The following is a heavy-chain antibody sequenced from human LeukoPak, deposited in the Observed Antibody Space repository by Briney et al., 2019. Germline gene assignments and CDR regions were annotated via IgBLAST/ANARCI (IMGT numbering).Heavy chain of an antibody. Sequence: GASVKVSCKASGYTFTGYYMHWVRQAPGQGLEWMGRINPNSGGTNYAQKFQGRVTMTRDTSISTAYMELSRLRSDDTAVYYCARSASSSWYGFHMDVWGKGTTVTVSS. CDR2: INPNSGGT. V-gene: IGHV1-2*06. CDR3: ARSASSSWYGFHMDV. D-gene: IGHD6-13*01. J-gene: IGHJ6*03. CDR1: GYTFTGYY.